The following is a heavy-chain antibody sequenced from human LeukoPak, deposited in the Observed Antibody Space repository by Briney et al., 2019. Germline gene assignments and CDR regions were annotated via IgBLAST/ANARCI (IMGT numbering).Heavy chain of an antibody. CDR1: GFTFSNYG. Sequence: GGSLRLSCAASGFTFSNYGMHWVRQAPGKGLEWVAVISYDGSNKYYTDSVKGRFTISRDNSKNTLYLQMNSLRAEDTAVYYCAKELKYCSSISCYRGAFDIWGQGTMVTVSS. CDR3: AKELKYCSSISCYRGAFDI. D-gene: IGHD2-2*02. V-gene: IGHV3-30*18. J-gene: IGHJ3*02. CDR2: ISYDGSNK.